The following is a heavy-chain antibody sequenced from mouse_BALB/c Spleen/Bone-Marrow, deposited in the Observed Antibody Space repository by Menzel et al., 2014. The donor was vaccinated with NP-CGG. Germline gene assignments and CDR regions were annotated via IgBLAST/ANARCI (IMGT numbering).Heavy chain of an antibody. J-gene: IGHJ4*01. V-gene: IGHV2-9*02. CDR2: IWAGGST. CDR3: ARDYGSSYYVMDY. Sequence: VHLVESGPGLVAPSQSLSITCTVSGFSLTSYGVHWVRQPPGKGLEWLGVIWAGGSTNYNSALMSRLSISKDSSKSQVFLKMNSLQTDDTAMYYCARDYGSSYYVMDYWGQGTSVTVSS. CDR1: GFSLTSYG. D-gene: IGHD1-1*01.